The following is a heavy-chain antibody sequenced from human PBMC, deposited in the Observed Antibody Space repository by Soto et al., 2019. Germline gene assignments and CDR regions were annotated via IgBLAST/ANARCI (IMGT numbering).Heavy chain of an antibody. Sequence: GESLKISCKGSGYSFTSYWIAWVRQMPGEGLEWMGIIYPGDSDTRYSPSFQGQVTISADKSISTAYLQWSSLKASDTAMYYCATTSAAGKYYNGMDVWGQGTTVTAP. CDR3: ATTSAAGKYYNGMDV. CDR2: IYPGDSDT. CDR1: GYSFTSYW. D-gene: IGHD6-13*01. J-gene: IGHJ6*02. V-gene: IGHV5-51*01.